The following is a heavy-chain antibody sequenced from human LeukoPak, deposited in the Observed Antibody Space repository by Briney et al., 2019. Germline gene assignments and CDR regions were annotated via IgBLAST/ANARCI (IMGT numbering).Heavy chain of an antibody. CDR3: ARYFNSNGYSSLRGDY. D-gene: IGHD3-22*01. J-gene: IGHJ4*02. CDR2: IQQEGSQK. CDR1: GFTFSTYW. V-gene: IGHV3-7*01. Sequence: GGSLRHSCLASGFTFSTYWMTWVRQAAGTGLDGVASIQQEGSQKYYMTSVKGRFSISRDNAKNSLYLQMASLRVEDTAVYYCARYFNSNGYSSLRGDYWGQGTLVTVSS.